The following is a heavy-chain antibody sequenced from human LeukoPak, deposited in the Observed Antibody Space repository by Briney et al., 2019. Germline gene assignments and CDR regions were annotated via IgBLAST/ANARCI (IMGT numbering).Heavy chain of an antibody. Sequence: GASVEVSCKASGGTFSSYAISWVRQAPGQGLEWKGGIIPIFGTANYAQKFQGRVTITTDESTSTAYMELSSLRSEDTAVYYCARGTAPDYYDSSGYYYGYYYYYMDVWGKGTTVTVSS. D-gene: IGHD3-22*01. CDR3: ARGTAPDYYDSSGYYYGYYYYYMDV. CDR2: IIPIFGTA. V-gene: IGHV1-69*05. J-gene: IGHJ6*03. CDR1: GGTFSSYA.